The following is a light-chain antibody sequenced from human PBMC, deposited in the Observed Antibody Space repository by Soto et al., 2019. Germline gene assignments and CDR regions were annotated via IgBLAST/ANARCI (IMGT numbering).Light chain of an antibody. CDR1: QSVSTY. CDR2: DAS. J-gene: IGKJ4*01. CDR3: QQFSSYPLT. Sequence: DTVLTQSPATLSFSPWERATLSFMASQSVSTYLAWYQQKPGQPPRLLIYDASNRATGIPARFSGGGSGTDFTLTISRLEPEDFAVYYCQQFSSYPLTFGGGTKVDIK. V-gene: IGKV3-11*01.